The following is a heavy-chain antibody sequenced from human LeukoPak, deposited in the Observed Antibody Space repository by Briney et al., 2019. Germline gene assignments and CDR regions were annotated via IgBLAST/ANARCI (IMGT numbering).Heavy chain of an antibody. CDR2: INPNSGGT. J-gene: IGHJ4*02. V-gene: IGHV1-2*04. D-gene: IGHD3-10*01. CDR1: GYTFTGYY. CDR3: ARDVITMVRGVKSRHFDY. Sequence: ASVKVSCKASGYTFTGYYMHWVRQAPGQGLEWMGWINPNSGGTNYAQKFQGWVTMARDTSISTAYMELSRLRSDDTAVYYCARDVITMVRGVKSRHFDYWGREPWSPSPQ.